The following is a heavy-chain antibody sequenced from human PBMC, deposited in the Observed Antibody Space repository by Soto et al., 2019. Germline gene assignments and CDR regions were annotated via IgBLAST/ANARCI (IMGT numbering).Heavy chain of an antibody. CDR3: ARGYDQSFDY. Sequence: QVQLVESGGGLVQPGRSLRLSCAASGFTFSIYGMHWVRQAPGKGLEWVAVIWYDATNKYYADSVKDRFTISRDNSKNTMYLQMNSLRAEDTAVYYCARGYDQSFDYWGQGILVTVSS. CDR1: GFTFSIYG. D-gene: IGHD5-12*01. CDR2: IWYDATNK. V-gene: IGHV3-33*01. J-gene: IGHJ4*02.